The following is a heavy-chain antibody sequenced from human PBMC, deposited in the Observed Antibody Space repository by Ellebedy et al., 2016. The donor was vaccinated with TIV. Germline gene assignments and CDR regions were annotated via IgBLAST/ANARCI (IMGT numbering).Heavy chain of an antibody. V-gene: IGHV3-7*03. Sequence: GESLKISCAASGFSFSSYWMSWVRQAPGKGLEWVANIRQDGSDIYYVDSVKGRFSISRDNAKNSVFLRMNTLRVEDTAVYHCARDGAYGDYSPGYYGMDVWGQGTTVTVSS. J-gene: IGHJ6*02. CDR1: GFSFSSYW. D-gene: IGHD3-22*01. CDR3: ARDGAYGDYSPGYYGMDV. CDR2: IRQDGSDI.